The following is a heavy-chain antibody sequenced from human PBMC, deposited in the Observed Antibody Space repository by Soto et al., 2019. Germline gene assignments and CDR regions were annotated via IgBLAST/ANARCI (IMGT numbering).Heavy chain of an antibody. Sequence: SETLSLTCTVSGGSISSGGYYWSWIRQHPGKGVEWIGYIYYSGSTYYNPSLKSRVTISVDTSKNQFSLKLSSVTAADTAVYYCARXFTQPYDSSGYSNWFDPWGQGTLVTVSS. V-gene: IGHV4-31*03. CDR3: ARXFTQPYDSSGYSNWFDP. D-gene: IGHD3-22*01. CDR1: GGSISSGGYY. CDR2: IYYSGST. J-gene: IGHJ5*02.